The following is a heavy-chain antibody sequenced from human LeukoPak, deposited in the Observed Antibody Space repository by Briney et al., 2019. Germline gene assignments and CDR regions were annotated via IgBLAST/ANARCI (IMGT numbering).Heavy chain of an antibody. V-gene: IGHV3-15*01. Sequence: GGSLRLSCAASGFTFSNAWMSWVRQAPGKGLEWVGRINSKTGGGTTDYAAPVKGRITIARDDSKNTLYLQMNSMKTEDTAVYYCTTDSPDCSSTSCYPRYYYYYMDVWGEGTTVTVSS. CDR3: TTDSPDCSSTSCYPRYYYYYMDV. J-gene: IGHJ6*03. CDR2: INSKTGGGTT. CDR1: GFTFSNAW. D-gene: IGHD2-2*01.